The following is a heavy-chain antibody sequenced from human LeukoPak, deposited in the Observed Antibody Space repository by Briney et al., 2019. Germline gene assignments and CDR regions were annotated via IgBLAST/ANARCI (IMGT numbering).Heavy chain of an antibody. Sequence: GGSLRLSCAASGFTFSSYEMNWVRQAPGKGLEWVSYISSSGSTIYYADSVKGRFTISRDNAKNSLYLQMNSLRAEGTAVYYCARCDVLRYFDWSRPFVYWGQGTLVTVSS. CDR2: ISSSGSTI. J-gene: IGHJ4*02. V-gene: IGHV3-48*03. D-gene: IGHD3-9*01. CDR1: GFTFSSYE. CDR3: ARCDVLRYFDWSRPFVY.